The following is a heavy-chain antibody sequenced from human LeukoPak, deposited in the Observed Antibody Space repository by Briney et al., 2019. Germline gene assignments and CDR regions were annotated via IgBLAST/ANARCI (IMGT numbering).Heavy chain of an antibody. Sequence: PSETLSLTCAVYGGSFSGYYWSWIRQPPGRGLEWIGEINHSGSTNYNPSLKSRVTISVDTSKNQFSLKLSSVTAADTAVYYCATGSQGQWLVLDYWGQGTLVTVSS. CDR3: ATGSQGQWLVLDY. CDR2: INHSGST. V-gene: IGHV4-34*01. D-gene: IGHD6-19*01. CDR1: GGSFSGYY. J-gene: IGHJ4*02.